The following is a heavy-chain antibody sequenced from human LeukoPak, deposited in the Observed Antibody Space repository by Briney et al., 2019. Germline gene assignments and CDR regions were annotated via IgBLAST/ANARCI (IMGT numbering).Heavy chain of an antibody. Sequence: PGGSLRLSCAASGFTFTSYAMSWVRRAPGKGLEWVAVISGSGGITYSADSVKGRFSISRDNSKNTLYLQMNSLRAEDTAAYYCAKERGNNGGNTNGYFDYWGQGTLVTVSS. CDR3: AKERGNNGGNTNGYFDY. J-gene: IGHJ4*02. D-gene: IGHD4-23*01. CDR2: ISGSGGIT. V-gene: IGHV3-23*01. CDR1: GFTFTSYA.